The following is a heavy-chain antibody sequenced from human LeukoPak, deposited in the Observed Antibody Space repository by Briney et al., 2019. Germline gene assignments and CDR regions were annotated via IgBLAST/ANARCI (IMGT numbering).Heavy chain of an antibody. V-gene: IGHV4-59*01. CDR3: AGGTDYYDSSGYS. CDR1: GGSISSYY. Sequence: SGTPSLTCTVSGGSISSYYWSWIRQPPGKGLEWFGYIYYSGSTNYNPSLKSRVTISVDTSKNQCSLKLSSVTAADTAVYYCAGGTDYYDSSGYSWGQGTLVTVSS. CDR2: IYYSGST. J-gene: IGHJ5*02. D-gene: IGHD3-22*01.